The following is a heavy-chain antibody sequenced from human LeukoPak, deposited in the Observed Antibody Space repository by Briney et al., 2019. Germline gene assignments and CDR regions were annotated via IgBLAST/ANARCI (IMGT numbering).Heavy chain of an antibody. V-gene: IGHV1-18*01. Sequence: ASVKVSCKASGYSFGIFGISWVRQAPGQGLEWMGWISANNGNTNYAQNLQGRVTMPTDTSTSTAYMELRSLRSDDTAVYYCARVGVVVPAAWFDPWGQGTLVTVSS. J-gene: IGHJ5*02. CDR3: ARVGVVVPAAWFDP. CDR2: ISANNGNT. CDR1: GYSFGIFG. D-gene: IGHD2-2*01.